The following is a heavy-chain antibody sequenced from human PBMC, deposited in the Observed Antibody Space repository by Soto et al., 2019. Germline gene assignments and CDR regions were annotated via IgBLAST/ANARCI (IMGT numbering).Heavy chain of an antibody. J-gene: IGHJ4*02. D-gene: IGHD4-17*01. V-gene: IGHV1-69*04. CDR1: GGTFSSYT. CDR3: ARETTSYYFDY. CDR2: IIPILGIA. Sequence: SVKVSCKASGGTFSSYTISWVRQAPGQGLEWMGRIIPILGIANYAQKFQGRVTITADKSTSTAYMELSSLRSEDAAVYYCARETTSYYFDYWGQGTLVTVSS.